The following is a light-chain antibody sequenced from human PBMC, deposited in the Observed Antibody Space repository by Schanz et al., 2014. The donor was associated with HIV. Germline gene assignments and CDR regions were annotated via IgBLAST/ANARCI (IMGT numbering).Light chain of an antibody. J-gene: IGKJ2*01. V-gene: IGKV3-20*01. CDR1: QSVSSSY. CDR2: GAS. CDR3: QQYGSSPLYT. Sequence: EGVLTQSPATLSVSPGERATLSCRASQSVSSSYLVWYQQKPGQAPRRIIFGASSRATGIPDRFSGSGSGTDFTLTISRLEPEDFAVYYCQQYGSSPLYTFGQGTRLEIE.